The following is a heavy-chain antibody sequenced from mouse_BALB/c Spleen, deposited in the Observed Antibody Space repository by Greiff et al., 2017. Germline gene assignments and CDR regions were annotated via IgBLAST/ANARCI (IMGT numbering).Heavy chain of an antibody. J-gene: IGHJ4*01. D-gene: IGHD2-3*01. CDR3: ARWLLGAMDY. CDR2: IDPANGNT. Sequence: EVNVVESGAELVKPGASVKLSCTASGFNIKDTYMHWVKQRPEQGLEWIGRIDPANGNTKYDPKFQGKATITADTSSNTAYLQLSSLTSEDTAVYYCARWLLGAMDYWGQGTSVTVSS. V-gene: IGHV14-3*02. CDR1: GFNIKDTY.